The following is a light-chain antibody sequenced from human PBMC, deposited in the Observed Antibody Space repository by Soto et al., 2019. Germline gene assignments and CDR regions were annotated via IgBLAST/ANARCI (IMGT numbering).Light chain of an antibody. Sequence: DIQMTQSPSAMSASVGDRVTITCRASQDITNSLAWLQQKPGKVPKRLIYGASNLQSGVPSRFSGSGSGTEFPLTISGRQPDDFATYFCLQHDTSPLTFGGGTKVEVK. CDR1: QDITNS. CDR3: LQHDTSPLT. V-gene: IGKV1-17*03. CDR2: GAS. J-gene: IGKJ4*01.